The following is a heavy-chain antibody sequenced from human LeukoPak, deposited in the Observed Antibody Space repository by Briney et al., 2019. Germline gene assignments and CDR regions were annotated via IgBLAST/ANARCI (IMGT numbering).Heavy chain of an antibody. V-gene: IGHV3-20*04. CDR3: ARSQILYYYYYMDV. J-gene: IGHJ6*03. CDR1: GFTFDDYD. CDR2: INWNGGST. Sequence: GGSLRLSCAASGFTFDDYDMSWVRQAPGKGLEWVSGINWNGGSTGYADSVKGRFTISRDNAKNSLYLQMNSLRAEDTALYYCARSQILYYYYYMDVWGKGTTVTVSS.